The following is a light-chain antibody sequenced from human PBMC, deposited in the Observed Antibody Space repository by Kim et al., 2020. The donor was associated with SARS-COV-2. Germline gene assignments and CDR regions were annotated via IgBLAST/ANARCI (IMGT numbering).Light chain of an antibody. Sequence: LSPGERATLSCRASQSVSSYLAWYQQKPGQAPRLLIYDASNRATGIPARFSGSGSGTDFTLTISSLEPEDFAVYYCQQRSNGPLTFGGGTKVDIK. V-gene: IGKV3-11*01. CDR3: QQRSNGPLT. CDR1: QSVSSY. CDR2: DAS. J-gene: IGKJ4*01.